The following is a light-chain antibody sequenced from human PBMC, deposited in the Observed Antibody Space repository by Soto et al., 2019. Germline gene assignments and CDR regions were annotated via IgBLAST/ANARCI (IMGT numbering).Light chain of an antibody. J-gene: IGKJ4*01. CDR2: GAS. CDR3: QQYNNWPPLT. V-gene: IGKV3-15*01. CDR1: QSVSSN. Sequence: EIVMTQSPATLSVSPGERATLSCRAGQSVSSNFAWYQQKPGQAPRLLIYGASTRATGIPARFSGSGSGTEFTLTIRSLQSEDFAVYYCQQYNNWPPLTFGGGTKVEIK.